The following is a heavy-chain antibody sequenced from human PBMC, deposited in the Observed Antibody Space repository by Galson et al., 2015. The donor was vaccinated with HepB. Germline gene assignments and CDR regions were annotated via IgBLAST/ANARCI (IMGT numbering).Heavy chain of an antibody. CDR3: ALRTGTLPYYLGY. D-gene: IGHD3-10*01. V-gene: IGHV1-18*01. CDR1: GYTFTSFG. CDR2: ISTYNGKT. Sequence: SVKVSCKASGYTFTSFGISWMRQAPGQRLKWMGWISTYNGKTDYAQKFQGRVSMTTDKSTRTVYLDLRSLRSDDTAVYYCALRTGTLPYYLGYWGQGTQLTGSS. J-gene: IGHJ4*02.